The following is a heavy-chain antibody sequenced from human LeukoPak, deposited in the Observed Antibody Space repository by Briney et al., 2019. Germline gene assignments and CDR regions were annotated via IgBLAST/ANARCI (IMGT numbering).Heavy chain of an antibody. V-gene: IGHV4-34*01. CDR3: ARDLSYSGYD. J-gene: IGHJ4*02. CDR1: GGSFSGYY. D-gene: IGHD5-12*01. CDR2: INHSGST. Sequence: SETLSLTCAAYGGSFSGYYWSWIRQPPGKGLEWIGEINHSGSTNYNPSLKSRVTISVDTSKNQFSLKLSSVTAADTAVYYCARDLSYSGYDWGQGTRVTVSS.